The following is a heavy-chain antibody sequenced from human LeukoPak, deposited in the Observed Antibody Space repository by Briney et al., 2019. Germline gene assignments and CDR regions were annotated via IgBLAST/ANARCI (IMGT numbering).Heavy chain of an antibody. J-gene: IGHJ4*02. V-gene: IGHV3-23*01. D-gene: IGHD3-10*01. CDR1: GFTFSSYA. Sequence: PGGSLRLSCAASGFTFSSYAMSWVRQAPGKGLEWVSAISGSGGSTYYADSVKGRFTISRDNSKNTLYLQMNSLRAEDTAVYYCAKYYYGSGSSPLNFDYWGQGTLVTVSS. CDR2: ISGSGGST. CDR3: AKYYYGSGSSPLNFDY.